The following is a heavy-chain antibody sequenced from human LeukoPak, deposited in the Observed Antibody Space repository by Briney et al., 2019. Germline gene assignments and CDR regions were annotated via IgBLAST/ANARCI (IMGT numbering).Heavy chain of an antibody. CDR3: ARYYGSGRGYYGMDV. CDR2: ISYDGGNK. D-gene: IGHD3-10*01. J-gene: IGHJ6*04. Sequence: QPGRSLRLSCAASGFTFSIYTMHWVRQAPGKGLEWVTAISYDGGNKFYADSVRGRFNIYRDNSKNTLYLQMNSLRAEDTAVYYCARYYGSGRGYYGMDVGRKGPT. V-gene: IGHV3-30-3*01. CDR1: GFTFSIYT.